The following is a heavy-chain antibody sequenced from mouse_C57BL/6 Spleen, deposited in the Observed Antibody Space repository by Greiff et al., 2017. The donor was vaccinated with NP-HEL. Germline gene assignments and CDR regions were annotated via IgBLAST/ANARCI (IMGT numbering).Heavy chain of an antibody. J-gene: IGHJ1*03. CDR1: GFTFSSYA. CDR2: ISDGGSYT. D-gene: IGHD1-1*01. CDR3: ARYSGSSWYFDV. Sequence: EVKVVESGGGLVKPGGSLKLSCAASGFTFSSYAMSWVRQTPEKRLEWVATISDGGSYTYYPDNVKGRFTISRDNAKNNLYLQMSHLKSEDTAMYYCARYSGSSWYFDVWGTGTTVTVSS. V-gene: IGHV5-4*03.